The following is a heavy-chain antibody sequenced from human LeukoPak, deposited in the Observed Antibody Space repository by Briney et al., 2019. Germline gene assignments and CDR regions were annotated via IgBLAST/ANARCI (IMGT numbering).Heavy chain of an antibody. CDR2: IIPIFGTA. Sequence: ASVKVSCKASGYTFTSYGINWVRQAPGQGLEWMGGIIPIFGTANYAQKFQGRVTITADESTSTAYMELSSLRSEDTAVYYCARERYYYDILTGPLERFYYYYYMDVWGKGTTVTISS. CDR1: GYTFTSYG. J-gene: IGHJ6*03. D-gene: IGHD3-9*01. CDR3: ARERYYYDILTGPLERFYYYYYMDV. V-gene: IGHV1-69*13.